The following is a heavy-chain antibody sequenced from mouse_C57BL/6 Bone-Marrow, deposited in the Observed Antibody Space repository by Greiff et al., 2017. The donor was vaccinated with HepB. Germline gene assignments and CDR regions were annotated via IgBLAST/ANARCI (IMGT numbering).Heavy chain of an antibody. CDR3: ARMSELAWFAY. V-gene: IGHV1-18*01. Sequence: VQLQQSGPELVKPGASVKIPCKASGYTFTDYNMDWVKQSHGKSLEWIGDINPNNGGTISNQKFKGKATLTVDKSASTAYMELRSLTSEDTAVYYCARMSELAWFAYWGQGTLVTVSA. D-gene: IGHD4-1*01. CDR1: GYTFTDYN. J-gene: IGHJ3*01. CDR2: INPNNGGT.